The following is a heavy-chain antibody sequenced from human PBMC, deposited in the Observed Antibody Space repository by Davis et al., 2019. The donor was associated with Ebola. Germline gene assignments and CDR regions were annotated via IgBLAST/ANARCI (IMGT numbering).Heavy chain of an antibody. CDR2: INSDGSST. V-gene: IGHV3-74*01. CDR1: GFTFSSYW. D-gene: IGHD3-16*01. J-gene: IGHJ6*02. Sequence: GESLKISCAASGFTFSSYWMHWVRQAPGKGLVWVSRINSDGSSTSYADSVKGRFTISRDNAKNSLYLQMNSLRAEDTAVYYCARDVWAPLYYYYYGMDVWGQGTTVTVSS. CDR3: ARDVWAPLYYYYYGMDV.